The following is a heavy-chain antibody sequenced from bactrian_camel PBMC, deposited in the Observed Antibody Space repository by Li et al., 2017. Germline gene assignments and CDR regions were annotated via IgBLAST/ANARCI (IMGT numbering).Heavy chain of an antibody. CDR3: AEGCGSRGEHCYSLNY. CDR1: GYTYNRNC. Sequence: HVQLVESGGGSVQAGGSLRLSCAASGYTYNRNCMAWFRQAPGKEREGVARIATGSGNTYYADSVKGRFTISQDSAKNTVYLQMNDLQPEDTATYYCAEGCGSRGEHCYSLNYWGQGTQVTVS. D-gene: IGHD6*01. CDR2: IATGSGNT. V-gene: IGHV3S1*01. J-gene: IGHJ4*01.